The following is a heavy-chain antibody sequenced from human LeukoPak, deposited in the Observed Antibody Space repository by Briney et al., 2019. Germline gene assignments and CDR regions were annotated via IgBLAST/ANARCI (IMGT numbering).Heavy chain of an antibody. V-gene: IGHV3-74*01. J-gene: IGHJ3*02. D-gene: IGHD2-2*01. CDR2: INTDGSST. CDR1: GFTFSSYW. Sequence: GGSLRLSCAASGFTFSSYWMHWVRQAPGKGLVWVSRINTDGSSTSYADSVKGRFTISRDNAKNTLYLQMNSLRAEDTAVYYCARDRRDIVVVPAALGDAFDIWGQGTMVTVSS. CDR3: ARDRRDIVVVPAALGDAFDI.